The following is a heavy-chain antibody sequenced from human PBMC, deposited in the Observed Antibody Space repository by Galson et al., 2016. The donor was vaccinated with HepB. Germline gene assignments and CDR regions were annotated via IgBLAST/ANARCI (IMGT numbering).Heavy chain of an antibody. V-gene: IGHV1-18*01. CDR1: GYTFTSYG. CDR3: AREMEARCSGGRCYSGGPLDY. D-gene: IGHD2-15*01. Sequence: SVKVSCKASGYTFTSYGISWVRQAPGQGLEWMGWISGYNGDTNYAQKVQGRVTMTTDTSTSTGYMELRSLRSDDTAIYYCAREMEARCSGGRCYSGGPLDYWGQGTLITVSS. J-gene: IGHJ4*02. CDR2: ISGYNGDT.